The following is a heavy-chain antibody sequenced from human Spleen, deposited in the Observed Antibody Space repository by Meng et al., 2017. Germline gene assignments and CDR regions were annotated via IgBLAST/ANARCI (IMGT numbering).Heavy chain of an antibody. J-gene: IGHJ5*02. CDR2: IYYSGST. D-gene: IGHD6-13*01. Sequence: SETLSLTCTVSGGSVSSGSYYWSWIRQPPGKGLEWIGYIYYSGSTNYNPSLKSRVTISVDTSKNQFSLKLSSVTAADTAVYYCARGRRGFPIAAAGTAGVWFDPWGQGTRVTVSS. V-gene: IGHV4-61*01. CDR3: ARGRRGFPIAAAGTAGVWFDP. CDR1: GGSVSSGSYY.